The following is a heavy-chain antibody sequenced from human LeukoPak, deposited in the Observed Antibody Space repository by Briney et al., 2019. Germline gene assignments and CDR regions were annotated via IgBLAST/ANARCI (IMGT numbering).Heavy chain of an antibody. CDR3: ARDLGEQQLGGGIIDY. J-gene: IGHJ4*02. Sequence: PGGSLRLSCAASGFTFSSYSMNWVRQAPGKGLEWVSYISSSSSTIYYADSVKGRFTISRDNAKNSLYLQMSSLRAEDTAVYYCARDLGEQQLGGGIIDYWGQGTLVTVSS. D-gene: IGHD6-13*01. CDR1: GFTFSSYS. V-gene: IGHV3-48*01. CDR2: ISSSSSTI.